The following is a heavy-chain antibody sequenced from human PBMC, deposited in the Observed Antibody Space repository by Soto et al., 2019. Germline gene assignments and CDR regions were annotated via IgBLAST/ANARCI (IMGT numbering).Heavy chain of an antibody. D-gene: IGHD3-3*01. CDR3: AKGTYVTIFGVAHFDY. CDR2: ISGSGGSA. V-gene: IGHV3-23*01. Sequence: VSAISGSGGSAYYGDSVKGRCTVSRDNSQTTLYLQMNSLRAEGTAVYYCAKGTYVTIFGVAHFDYWGQGTLVTVSS. J-gene: IGHJ4*02.